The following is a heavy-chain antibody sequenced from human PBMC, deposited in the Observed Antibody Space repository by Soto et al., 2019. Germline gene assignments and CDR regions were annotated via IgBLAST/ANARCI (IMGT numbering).Heavy chain of an antibody. D-gene: IGHD6-19*01. V-gene: IGHV1-18*01. Sequence: GASVKVSCKASGYTFGSYGLSWVRQAPGQGLEWMGWISGHSGNTNYAQKFQGRDTVTTDTSTNTAYMELRSLRSDDTAVYYCVRCSLGNPAVVDYWGQGTPVTVSS. J-gene: IGHJ4*02. CDR1: GYTFGSYG. CDR3: VRCSLGNPAVVDY. CDR2: ISGHSGNT.